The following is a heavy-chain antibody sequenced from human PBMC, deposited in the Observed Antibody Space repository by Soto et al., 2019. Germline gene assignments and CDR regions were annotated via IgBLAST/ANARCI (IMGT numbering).Heavy chain of an antibody. D-gene: IGHD3-22*01. CDR2: MNPNSGNT. J-gene: IGHJ3*02. CDR3: AISWRITMNDAFDI. CDR1: GYTFTSYD. Sequence: ASVKVSCKASGYTFTSYDINWVRQATGQGLEWMGWMNPNSGNTGYAQKFQGRVTMTRNTSISTAYMELSSLRSEDTAAYYCAISWRITMNDAFDIWGQGTMVTVSS. V-gene: IGHV1-8*01.